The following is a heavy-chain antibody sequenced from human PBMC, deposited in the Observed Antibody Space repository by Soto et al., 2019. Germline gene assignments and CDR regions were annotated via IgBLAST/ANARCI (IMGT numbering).Heavy chain of an antibody. Sequence: EVQLLESGGGLAQPGGSLRISCAASGITFSQFGMNWVRQAPGKGLEWVSSISNSGGVTYYSTSVRGRFIVSRDNSKDTVFLQMSGLRVDDTAIYYCAKAVNTGEYYFDFWGRGTLVTVSS. D-gene: IGHD1-26*01. V-gene: IGHV3-23*01. J-gene: IGHJ4*02. CDR1: GITFSQFG. CDR3: AKAVNTGEYYFDF. CDR2: ISNSGGVT.